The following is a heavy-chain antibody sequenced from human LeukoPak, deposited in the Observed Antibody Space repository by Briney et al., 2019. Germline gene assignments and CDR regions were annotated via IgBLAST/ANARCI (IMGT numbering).Heavy chain of an antibody. CDR3: AREPSSWSYYYGMDV. V-gene: IGHV3-33*01. Sequence: PGGSLRLSCAASGFTFSSYGMHWVRQAPGKGLEWVAVIWYDGSNKYYADSVKGRFTISRDNSKNTLYLQMNSLRAEDTAVYYCAREPSSWSYYYGMDVWGQGTTVTVSS. D-gene: IGHD6-13*01. CDR2: IWYDGSNK. J-gene: IGHJ6*02. CDR1: GFTFSSYG.